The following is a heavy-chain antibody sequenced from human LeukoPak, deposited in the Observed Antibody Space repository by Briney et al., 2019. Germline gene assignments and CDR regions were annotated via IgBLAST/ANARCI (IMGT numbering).Heavy chain of an antibody. CDR2: IRSDGSTT. V-gene: IGHV3-74*01. CDR3: IRDWRNLAFDH. Sequence: PGGSLRLSCVESRFTFSNFWMHWVRQAPGKGLVWVSRIRSDGSTTNYADSVKGRFTISRDNAKNTLYLQMNSLRAEDTAVYYRIRDWRNLAFDHWGHGTLVTVSS. D-gene: IGHD3-3*01. CDR1: RFTFSNFW. J-gene: IGHJ4*01.